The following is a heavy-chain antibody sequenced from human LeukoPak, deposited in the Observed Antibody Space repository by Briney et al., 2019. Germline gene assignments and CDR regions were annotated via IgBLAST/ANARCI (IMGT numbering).Heavy chain of an antibody. Sequence: GASVKVSCKASGYTFTSYDINWVRQATGQGLEWMGWISAYNGNTNYAQKLQGRVTMTTDTSTSTAYMELRSLRSDDTAVYYCARDRCSSTSCYRRWFDPWGQGTLVTVSS. J-gene: IGHJ5*02. D-gene: IGHD2-2*01. CDR3: ARDRCSSTSCYRRWFDP. CDR1: GYTFTSYD. V-gene: IGHV1-18*01. CDR2: ISAYNGNT.